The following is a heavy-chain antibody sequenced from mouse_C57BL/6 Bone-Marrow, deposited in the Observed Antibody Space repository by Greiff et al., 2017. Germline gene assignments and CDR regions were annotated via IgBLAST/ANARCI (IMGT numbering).Heavy chain of an antibody. Sequence: EVQLQQSGAELVRPGASVKLSCTASGFTIKDDYMHWVKQRPEQGLEWIGWIDPENGDTGCASKFTGQATITADTSSNTAYLQLSSLTSEDTAVYYCTFPYYYDYWGQGTTLTVSS. CDR2: IDPENGDT. J-gene: IGHJ2*01. CDR3: TFPYYYDY. D-gene: IGHD1-1*01. V-gene: IGHV14-4*01. CDR1: GFTIKDDY.